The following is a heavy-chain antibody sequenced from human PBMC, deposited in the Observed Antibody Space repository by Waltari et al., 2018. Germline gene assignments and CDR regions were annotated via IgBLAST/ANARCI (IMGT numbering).Heavy chain of an antibody. CDR2: SIPIFGTA. D-gene: IGHD1-26*01. V-gene: IGHV1-69*01. CDR3: ARELGIVGARARVFDY. J-gene: IGHJ4*02. Sequence: QVQLVQSGAEVKKPGSSVKVSCKASGGTFSSYAISWVRQAPGQGLEWMGGSIPIFGTANYAPKFQGRVTITADESTSTAYMELSSLRSEDTAVYYCARELGIVGARARVFDYWGQGTLVTVSS. CDR1: GGTFSSYA.